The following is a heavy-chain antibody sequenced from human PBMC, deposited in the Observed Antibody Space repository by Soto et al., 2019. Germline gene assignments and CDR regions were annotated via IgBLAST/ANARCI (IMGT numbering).Heavy chain of an antibody. Sequence: GESLKISCHGSGYRFTIYCIGLVLQMPGKGLEWMGIIYPGDSDTRYSPSFQGQVTISADKSISIAYLQWSSLKASDTAMYYCARLMGAATGADYWGQGTLVTVSS. CDR1: GYRFTIYC. CDR2: IYPGDSDT. J-gene: IGHJ4*02. V-gene: IGHV5-51*01. CDR3: ARLMGAATGADY. D-gene: IGHD2-8*02.